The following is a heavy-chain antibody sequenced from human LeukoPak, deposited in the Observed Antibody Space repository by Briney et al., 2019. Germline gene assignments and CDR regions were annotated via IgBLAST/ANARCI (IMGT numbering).Heavy chain of an antibody. Sequence: PSETLSLTCTVSGGSISSGGYYWSWIRQPPGKGLEWIGYIYHSGSTYYNPSLKSRVTISMDKSKNQFSLKLNSVAAADTAVYYCARNGGWDLQDWGQGTLVTVSS. CDR2: IYHSGST. CDR1: GGSISSGGYY. CDR3: ARNGGWDLQD. J-gene: IGHJ4*02. D-gene: IGHD1-26*01. V-gene: IGHV4-30-2*01.